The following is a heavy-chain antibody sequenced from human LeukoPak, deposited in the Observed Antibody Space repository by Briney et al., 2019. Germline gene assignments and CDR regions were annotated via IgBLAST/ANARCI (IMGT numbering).Heavy chain of an antibody. CDR3: ARHKAARYCFDY. CDR1: GGSISSYY. J-gene: IGHJ4*02. V-gene: IGHV4-59*08. Sequence: PSETLSLTCTVSGGSISSYYWSWVRQPPGKGLEWIGYIYYSGSTNYNPSLKSRVTISVDTSKNQFSLKLSSVTAADTAVYYCARHKAARYCFDYWGQGTLVTVSS. D-gene: IGHD6-25*01. CDR2: IYYSGST.